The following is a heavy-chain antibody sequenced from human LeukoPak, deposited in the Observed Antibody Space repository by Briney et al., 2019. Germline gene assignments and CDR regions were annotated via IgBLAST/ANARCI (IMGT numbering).Heavy chain of an antibody. CDR3: ARDLYCSGGSCYSGIDY. D-gene: IGHD2-15*01. CDR2: VDPEDGET. V-gene: IGHV1-69-2*01. CDR1: GYTFTDHY. J-gene: IGHJ4*02. Sequence: ASVKVSCKXSGYTFTDHYMHWVQQAPGKGLEWMGLVDPEDGETIYAEKFQGRVTITADTSTDTAYMELSSLRSEDTAVYYCARDLYCSGGSCYSGIDYWGQGTLVTVSS.